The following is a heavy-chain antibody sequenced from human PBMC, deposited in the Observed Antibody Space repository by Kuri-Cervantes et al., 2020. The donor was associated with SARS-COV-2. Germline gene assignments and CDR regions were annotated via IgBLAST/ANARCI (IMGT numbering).Heavy chain of an antibody. Sequence: ASVKVSCKASGYLFNSYGITWVRQAPGQGLEWMGWVSPHNGNTLYTQKLQGRLTMGTDTSTSTAYMEMRSLRSDDTAVYYCARDPRVVFPAAIRYYYGMDVWGQGTTVTVSS. CDR3: ARDPRVVFPAAIRYYYGMDV. CDR2: VSPHNGNT. D-gene: IGHD2-2*02. V-gene: IGHV1-18*01. J-gene: IGHJ6*02. CDR1: GYLFNSYG.